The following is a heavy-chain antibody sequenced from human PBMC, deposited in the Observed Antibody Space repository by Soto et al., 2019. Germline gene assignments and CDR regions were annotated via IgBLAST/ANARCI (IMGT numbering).Heavy chain of an antibody. Sequence: QVQLQESGPGLVKPSETLSLTCTVSGGSISSYYWSWIRQPPGKGLEWIGYIYYSGSTNYNPSLTSRVTISVDTSKNPFSLTLSSVPAADTAVYYCASGPRRWWELLGWGQGTLVTVSS. CDR1: GGSISSYY. V-gene: IGHV4-59*01. J-gene: IGHJ4*02. CDR3: ASGPRRWWELLG. CDR2: IYYSGST. D-gene: IGHD1-26*01.